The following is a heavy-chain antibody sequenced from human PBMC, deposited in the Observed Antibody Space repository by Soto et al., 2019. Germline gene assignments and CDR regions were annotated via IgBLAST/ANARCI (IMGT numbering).Heavy chain of an antibody. J-gene: IGHJ5*02. D-gene: IGHD5-12*01. CDR3: ARNSPYRGYDWLGWFDP. Sequence: QVQLQESGPGLVKPSETLSLTCTVSGGSISSYYWSWIRQPPGKGLEWIGYIYYSGSTNYNPSLKSRVTISVDTSKNQFSRTLSSVTAADTAVYYCARNSPYRGYDWLGWFDPWGQGTLVTVSS. CDR1: GGSISSYY. V-gene: IGHV4-59*01. CDR2: IYYSGST.